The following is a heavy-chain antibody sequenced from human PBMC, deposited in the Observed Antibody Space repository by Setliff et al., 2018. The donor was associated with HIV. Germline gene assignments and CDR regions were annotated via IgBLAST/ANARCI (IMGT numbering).Heavy chain of an antibody. V-gene: IGHV1-18*01. J-gene: IGHJ4*02. CDR1: GYSFARHG. CDR3: ARINDYGGNEGYFDY. D-gene: IGHD4-17*01. Sequence: ASVKVSCKASGYSFARHGLSWVRQAPGQGLEWMGWISAYNGNTNYAQKLQGRVTMTTDTSTSTAYMELRSLRSDDTAVYYCARINDYGGNEGYFDYWGQGTLVTVSS. CDR2: ISAYNGNT.